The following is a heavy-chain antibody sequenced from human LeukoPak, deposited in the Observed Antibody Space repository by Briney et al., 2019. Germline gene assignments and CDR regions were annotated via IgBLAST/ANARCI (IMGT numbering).Heavy chain of an antibody. CDR3: ARDGVVVVAATYYGMDV. CDR1: GFTFSSYA. Sequence: GGSLRLSCAASGFTFSSYAMHWVRQAPGKGLEWVAVISYDGSNKYYADSVKGRFTISRDNSKNTLYLQMNSLRAEDTAVYHCARDGVVVVAATYYGMDVWGQGTTVTVSS. J-gene: IGHJ6*02. CDR2: ISYDGSNK. V-gene: IGHV3-30-3*01. D-gene: IGHD2-15*01.